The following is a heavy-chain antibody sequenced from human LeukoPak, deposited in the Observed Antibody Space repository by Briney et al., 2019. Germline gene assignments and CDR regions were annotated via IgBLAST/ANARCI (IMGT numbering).Heavy chain of an antibody. CDR3: AKDLLPLVAAAGSGYGMDV. Sequence: GGSLRLPRAASGFTFSSYGMHWVRQAPGKGLEWVAVISYDGSNKYYADSVKGRFTISRDNSKNTLYLQMNSLRAEDTAVYYCAKDLLPLVAAAGSGYGMDVWGQGTTVTVSS. D-gene: IGHD6-13*01. CDR2: ISYDGSNK. J-gene: IGHJ6*02. CDR1: GFTFSSYG. V-gene: IGHV3-30*18.